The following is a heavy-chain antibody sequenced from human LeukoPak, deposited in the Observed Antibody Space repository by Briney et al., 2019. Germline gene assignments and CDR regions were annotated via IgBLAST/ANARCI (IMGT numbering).Heavy chain of an antibody. CDR1: GFTFSSYS. CDR2: ISSSSSYI. J-gene: IGHJ4*02. V-gene: IGHV3-21*01. D-gene: IGHD3-22*01. CDR3: AREANYDSSGYVDY. Sequence: GGSLRLSCAASGFTFSSYSMSWVRQAPGKGLEWVSSISSSSSYIYYADSVKGRFTISRDNAKNSLYLQMNSLRAEDTAVYYCAREANYDSSGYVDYWGQGTLVTVSS.